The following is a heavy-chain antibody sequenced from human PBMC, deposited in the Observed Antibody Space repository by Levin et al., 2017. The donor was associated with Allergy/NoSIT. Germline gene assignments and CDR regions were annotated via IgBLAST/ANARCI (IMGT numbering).Heavy chain of an antibody. CDR3: ARQLGNFWSGYTYFDS. D-gene: IGHD3-3*01. CDR1: GFTFSSYE. V-gene: IGHV3-48*03. J-gene: IGHJ4*02. Sequence: GGSLRLSCAASGFTFSSYEMNWVRQAPGKGLEWVSYISSSGSTIYYADSVKGRFTFSRDNAKNSLYLQMNSLRAEDTAVYYCARQLGNFWSGYTYFDSWGQGTLVTVSS. CDR2: ISSSGSTI.